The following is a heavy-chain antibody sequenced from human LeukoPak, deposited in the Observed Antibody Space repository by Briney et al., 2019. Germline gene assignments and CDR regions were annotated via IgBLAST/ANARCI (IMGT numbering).Heavy chain of an antibody. J-gene: IGHJ6*03. Sequence: PSETLSLTCTVSGGSINNYFWSWIRQPPGKGLEWIGRIYTSGSTNYNPSLKSRVTMSVDTSKNQFSLKLSSVTAADTAVYYCARELEYSSPRLNYYYMDVWGKGTTVTVSS. CDR1: GGSINNYF. V-gene: IGHV4-4*07. CDR3: ARELEYSSPRLNYYYMDV. CDR2: IYTSGST. D-gene: IGHD6-6*01.